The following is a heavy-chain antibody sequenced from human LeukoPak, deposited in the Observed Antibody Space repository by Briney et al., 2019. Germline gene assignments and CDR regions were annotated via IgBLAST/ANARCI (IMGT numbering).Heavy chain of an antibody. D-gene: IGHD7-27*01. CDR1: GGSISSGVYY. CDR3: ASRSGWNWGYFDY. V-gene: IGHV4-31*03. J-gene: IGHJ4*02. CDR2: IYYSGST. Sequence: SETLSLTCTVSGGSISSGVYYWSWIRQHPGKGLEWIGYIYYSGSTYYNPSLKSRVTISVDTSKNQFSLKLSSVTAADTAVYYCASRSGWNWGYFDYWGQGTLVTVSS.